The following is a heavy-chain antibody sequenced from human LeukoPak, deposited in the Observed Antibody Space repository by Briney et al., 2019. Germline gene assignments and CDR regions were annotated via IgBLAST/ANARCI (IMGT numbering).Heavy chain of an antibody. CDR3: AKGRGPSYGYFEF. Sequence: AGGSLRLSCAASGFTFNNYAMSWVRQAPGKGLEWVSLSGGGGGSAYYADSVKGRFTISRDNSKNTLYLQMNSLRAEDTAVYYCAKGRGPSYGYFEFWGQGTLVTVSS. CDR2: SGGGGGSA. J-gene: IGHJ4*02. V-gene: IGHV3-23*01. CDR1: GFTFNNYA. D-gene: IGHD5-18*01.